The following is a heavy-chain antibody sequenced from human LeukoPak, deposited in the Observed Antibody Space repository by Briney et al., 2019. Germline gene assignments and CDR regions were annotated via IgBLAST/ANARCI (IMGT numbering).Heavy chain of an antibody. Sequence: ASVKVSCKVSGYTLTELSMRWVRQAPGKGLEWMGGFDPEDGETIYAQKFQGRVTMTEDTSTDTAYMELSSLRSEDTAVYYCATRPGYSSGLWDYWGQGTLVTVSS. J-gene: IGHJ4*02. V-gene: IGHV1-24*01. D-gene: IGHD6-19*01. CDR3: ATRPGYSSGLWDY. CDR2: FDPEDGET. CDR1: GYTLTELS.